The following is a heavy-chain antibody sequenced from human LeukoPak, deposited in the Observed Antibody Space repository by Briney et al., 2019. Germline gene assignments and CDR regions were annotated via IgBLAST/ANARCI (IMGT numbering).Heavy chain of an antibody. Sequence: ASVKVSCKASGYTFTGYAMHWVRQAPGQRLEWMGWINAGNGNTKYSQKFQGRVTITRDTSASTAYMELSSLRSEDTAVYYCARALYYYGSGTLSGYFDYWGQGTLVTVSS. J-gene: IGHJ4*02. D-gene: IGHD3-10*01. V-gene: IGHV1-3*01. CDR2: INAGNGNT. CDR3: ARALYYYGSGTLSGYFDY. CDR1: GYTFTGYA.